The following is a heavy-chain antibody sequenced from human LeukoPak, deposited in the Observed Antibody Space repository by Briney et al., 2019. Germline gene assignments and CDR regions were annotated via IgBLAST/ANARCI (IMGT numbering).Heavy chain of an antibody. CDR3: ARDGVDTAKEYYYYYYYMDV. CDR2: ISSNGGST. CDR1: GFTFSSYA. J-gene: IGHJ6*03. D-gene: IGHD5-18*01. Sequence: PGGSLRLSCAASGFTFSSYAMHWVRQAPGKGLEYVSAISSNGGSTYYANSVKGRFTISRDNSKNTLYLQMGSLRAEDTAVYYCARDGVDTAKEYYYYYYYMDVWGKGTTVTVSS. V-gene: IGHV3-64*01.